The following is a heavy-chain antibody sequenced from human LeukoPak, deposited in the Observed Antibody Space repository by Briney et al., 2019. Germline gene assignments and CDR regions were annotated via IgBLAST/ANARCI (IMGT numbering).Heavy chain of an antibody. CDR3: ARIEWERLGRAFDI. CDR1: GFTFSSHA. Sequence: GGSLRLSCAASGFTFSSHAMSWVRQAPGKGLEGVSDINGSGGSTYYADSVKGRFTVSRDNSKNTLYLQMNSLRAEDTAVYYCARIEWERLGRAFDIWGQGTMVTVSS. CDR2: INGSGGST. D-gene: IGHD1-26*01. V-gene: IGHV3-23*01. J-gene: IGHJ3*02.